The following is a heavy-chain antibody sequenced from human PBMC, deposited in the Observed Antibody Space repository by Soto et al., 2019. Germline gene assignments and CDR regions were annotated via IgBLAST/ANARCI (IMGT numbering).Heavy chain of an antibody. V-gene: IGHV1-3*01. CDR3: FLSGWSTEGDIDY. Sequence: ASVKVSCKASGYTFTSYAMHWVRQAPGQRLEWMGWINAGNGNTKYSQKFQGRVTITRDTSASTAYMELSSLRSEDTAVYYCFLSGWSTEGDIDYWGQGTLVTVSS. CDR1: GYTFTSYA. CDR2: INAGNGNT. J-gene: IGHJ4*02. D-gene: IGHD6-19*01.